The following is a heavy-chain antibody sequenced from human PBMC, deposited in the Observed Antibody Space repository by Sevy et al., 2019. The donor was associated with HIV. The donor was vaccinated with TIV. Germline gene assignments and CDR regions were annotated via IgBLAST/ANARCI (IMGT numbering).Heavy chain of an antibody. Sequence: GGSLRLSCAASGFAFYDYSMSWIRQAPGKGLEWVATLSFGCGKINYADSVKGRFTISRDNSRNSFYLQMDNLRVEDTALYYCAGEGCTGPHDYWGQGTRVTVSS. D-gene: IGHD2-8*02. CDR3: AGEGCTGPHDY. V-gene: IGHV3-23*01. CDR2: LSFGCGKI. CDR1: GFAFYDYS. J-gene: IGHJ4*02.